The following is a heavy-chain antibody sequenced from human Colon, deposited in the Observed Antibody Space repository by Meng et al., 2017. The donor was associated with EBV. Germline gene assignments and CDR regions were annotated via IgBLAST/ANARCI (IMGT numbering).Heavy chain of an antibody. CDR2: IYHSGST. D-gene: IGHD2-21*02. J-gene: IGHJ4*02. V-gene: IGHV4-4*02. Sequence: QVQLAESGSGLVTPSGPLSLTCVVLGGSLSSSNWWSWVRQPPGKGLEWIGEIYHSGSTNYNPSLKSRVTISVDESKNQFSLRLSSVTAADTAVYYCARVGAYCGGDCYHPRWGQGTLVTVSS. CDR3: ARVGAYCGGDCYHPR. CDR1: GGSLSSSNW.